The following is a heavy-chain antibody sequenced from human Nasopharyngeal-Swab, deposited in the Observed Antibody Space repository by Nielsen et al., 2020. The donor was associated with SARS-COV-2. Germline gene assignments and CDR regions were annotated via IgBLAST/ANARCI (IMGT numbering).Heavy chain of an antibody. V-gene: IGHV4-31*03. D-gene: IGHD6-19*01. CDR1: GGSISSGGYY. CDR2: IYYSGST. CDR3: ARNLGVAELYYYGMDV. Sequence: LRLSCTVSGGSISSGGYYWSWIRQPPGKGLEWIGYIYYSGSTYYNPSLKSRVTISVDTSKNQFSLKLSSVTPEDTAVYYCARNLGVAELYYYGMDVWGQGTTVTVSS. J-gene: IGHJ6*02.